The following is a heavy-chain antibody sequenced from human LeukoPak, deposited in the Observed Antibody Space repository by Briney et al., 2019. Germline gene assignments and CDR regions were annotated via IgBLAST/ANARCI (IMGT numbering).Heavy chain of an antibody. CDR2: ITTNGGRT. CDR3: ARDFSGSGSYDY. D-gene: IGHD3-10*01. J-gene: IGHJ4*02. CDR1: GFTFSSYA. Sequence: GGSLRLSCAASGFTFSSYAMHWVRQAPGKGLEYVSSITTNGGRTYYANSVKGRFTISRDNSESTLYLQMGSLRAEDMAVYYCARDFSGSGSYDYWGQGTLVTVSS. V-gene: IGHV3-64*01.